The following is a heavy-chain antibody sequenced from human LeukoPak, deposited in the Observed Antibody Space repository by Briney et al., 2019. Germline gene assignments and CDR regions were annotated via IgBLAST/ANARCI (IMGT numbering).Heavy chain of an antibody. V-gene: IGHV1-2*02. CDR3: ARESGYSGSYFDY. CDR1: GYTFTGYY. Sequence: ASVKVSCKASGYTFTGYYMHWVRQAPGQGLEWMGWINPNSGGTNYAQKFQGRVTMTRDTSISTAYMELSRLRSDDTAVYYCARESGYSGSYFDYWGQGTLVTVSS. CDR2: INPNSGGT. D-gene: IGHD1-26*01. J-gene: IGHJ4*02.